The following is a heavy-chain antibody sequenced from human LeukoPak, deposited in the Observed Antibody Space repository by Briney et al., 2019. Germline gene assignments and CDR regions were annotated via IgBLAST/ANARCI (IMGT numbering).Heavy chain of an antibody. CDR2: ISGSGGST. J-gene: IGHJ6*02. Sequence: GGSLRLSCAASGFTFSNYAMSWVRQAPGKGLEWVSVISGSGGSTYYADSVKGRFTVSRDNSKNTLYLQMNSLRAEDTAVYYCARGLPDLYYYYGMDVWGQGTTVTVSS. CDR3: ARGLPDLYYYYGMDV. D-gene: IGHD2-15*01. CDR1: GFTFSNYA. V-gene: IGHV3-23*01.